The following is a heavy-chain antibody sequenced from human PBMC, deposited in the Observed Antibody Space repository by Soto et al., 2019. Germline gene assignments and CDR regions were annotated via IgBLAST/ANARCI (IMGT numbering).Heavy chain of an antibody. J-gene: IGHJ5*02. CDR3: ATLPPRIVVSLLPIPT. CDR1: GGSIGSGDYY. CDR2: IYHNGST. V-gene: IGHV4-61*05. Sequence: SETLSLTCTVSGGSIGSGDYYWSWIRQPPGKGLEWIGEIYHNGSTTYSPSLRGRATISVDKSNNQFSLRLRSVTAADTAVYYCATLPPRIVVSLLPIPTWGQGILVTVSS. D-gene: IGHD2-21*01.